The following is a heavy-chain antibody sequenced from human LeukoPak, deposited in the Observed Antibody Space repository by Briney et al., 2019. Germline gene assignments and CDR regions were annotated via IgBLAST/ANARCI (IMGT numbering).Heavy chain of an antibody. V-gene: IGHV3-23*01. CDR3: AKESTFRYDSSGYYNAFDI. J-gene: IGHJ3*02. CDR2: TSGSGSST. Sequence: GGSLRLSCAASGFTFSSYAMSWVRQAPGKGLEWVSATSGSGSSTYYADSVKGRFTISRDNSKNTLYLQMNSLRAEDTAVYYCAKESTFRYDSSGYYNAFDIWGQGTMVTVSS. D-gene: IGHD3-22*01. CDR1: GFTFSSYA.